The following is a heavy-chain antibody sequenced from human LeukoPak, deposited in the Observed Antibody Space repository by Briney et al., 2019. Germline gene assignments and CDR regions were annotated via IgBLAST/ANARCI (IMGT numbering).Heavy chain of an antibody. V-gene: IGHV1-2*06. CDR2: INPNSGGT. D-gene: IGHD3-22*01. CDR3: AREAGGYYDSSGYSY. Sequence: GASVKVSCKASGYTFTGYYMHWVRQAPGQGLEWMGRINPNSGGTNYAQKFQGRVTMTRDTSISTAYMELSRLRSDDTAAYYCAREAGGYYDSSGYSYWGQGTLVTVSS. J-gene: IGHJ4*02. CDR1: GYTFTGYY.